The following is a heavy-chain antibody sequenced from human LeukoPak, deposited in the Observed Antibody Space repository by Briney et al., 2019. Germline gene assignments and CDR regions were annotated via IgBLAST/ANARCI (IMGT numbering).Heavy chain of an antibody. CDR2: IYSNNIT. J-gene: IGHJ4*02. D-gene: IGHD3-22*01. Sequence: PGGSLRLSCAASGFIFSGYWMSWVRQAPGKGLEWVSVIYSNNITYYVDSVKGRFTISRGSSKNTLYLQMNSLRAEDTAVYYCARGISVMIVAPGYWGQGTLVTVSS. CDR3: ARGISVMIVAPGY. V-gene: IGHV3-23*05. CDR1: GFIFSGYW.